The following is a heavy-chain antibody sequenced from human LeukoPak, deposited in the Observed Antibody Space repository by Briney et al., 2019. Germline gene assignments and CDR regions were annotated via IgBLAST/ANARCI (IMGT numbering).Heavy chain of an antibody. J-gene: IGHJ4*02. CDR2: IYPGDSDT. CDR3: ARRYCSSNSCYGPPFDY. V-gene: IGHV5-51*01. D-gene: IGHD2-2*01. Sequence: GESLKISCKGSGYTFTTYWIGWVRQMPGKGLEWMGIIYPGDSDTRYSPSFQGQVTISADKSISTAYLQWSSLKASDTAMYYCARRYCSSNSCYGPPFDYWGQGTLVTVSS. CDR1: GYTFTTYW.